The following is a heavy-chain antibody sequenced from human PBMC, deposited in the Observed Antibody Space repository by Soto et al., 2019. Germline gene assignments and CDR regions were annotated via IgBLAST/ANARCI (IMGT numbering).Heavy chain of an antibody. V-gene: IGHV5-51*01. J-gene: IGHJ6*02. CDR1: GFNFDNFW. Sequence: GESLKISCQVSGFNFDNFWIAWVRQEPGKGLEWMGIIYPDDSETIYSPSVQGHVTVSADKDTNTAHLQWVGLKASDTAVYYCARVLYDVTTGYLGLDVWGQGTPVTVSS. D-gene: IGHD5-12*01. CDR3: ARVLYDVTTGYLGLDV. CDR2: IYPDDSET.